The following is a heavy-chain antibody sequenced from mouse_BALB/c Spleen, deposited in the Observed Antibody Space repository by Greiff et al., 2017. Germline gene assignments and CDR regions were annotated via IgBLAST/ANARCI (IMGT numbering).Heavy chain of an antibody. D-gene: IGHD1-1*01. CDR1: GYTFTSYW. CDR2: INPSNGRT. Sequence: QVQLQQPGAELVKPGASVKLSCKASGYTFTSYWMHWVKQRPGQGLEWIGEINPSNGRTNYNEKFKSKATLTVDKSSSTAYMQLSSLTSEDSAVYYCARDSLLEGFAYWGQGTLVTVSA. J-gene: IGHJ3*01. CDR3: ARDSLLEGFAY. V-gene: IGHV1S81*02.